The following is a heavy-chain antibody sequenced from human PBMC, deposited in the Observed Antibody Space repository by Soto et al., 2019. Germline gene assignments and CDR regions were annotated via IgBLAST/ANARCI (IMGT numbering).Heavy chain of an antibody. CDR3: AAVANSSEHIVVVTAEYAFDI. CDR1: GFTFTSSA. CDR2: IVVGSGNT. Sequence: ASVKVSCKASGFTFTSSAMQWVRQARGQRLEWIGWIVVGSGNTNYAQKFQERVTITRDMSTSTAYMELSSLRSEDTAVYYCAAVANSSEHIVVVTAEYAFDIWGQGTMVT. J-gene: IGHJ3*02. D-gene: IGHD2-21*02. V-gene: IGHV1-58*02.